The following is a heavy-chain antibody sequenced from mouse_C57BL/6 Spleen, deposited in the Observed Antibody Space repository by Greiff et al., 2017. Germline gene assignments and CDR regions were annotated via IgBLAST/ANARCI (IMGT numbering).Heavy chain of an antibody. J-gene: IGHJ4*01. CDR3: ARSWFYGRNYYYAFDY. CDR2: IYPGDGDT. V-gene: IGHV1-82*01. CDR1: GYAFSSSW. D-gene: IGHD1-1*01. Sequence: QVQLQQSGPELVKPGASVKISCKASGYAFSSSWMNWVKQRPGKGLEWIGRIYPGDGDTNYNGKFKGKATLTADKSSSTAYMQLSSLTSEDSAVYFCARSWFYGRNYYYAFDYWGQGTSVTVSS.